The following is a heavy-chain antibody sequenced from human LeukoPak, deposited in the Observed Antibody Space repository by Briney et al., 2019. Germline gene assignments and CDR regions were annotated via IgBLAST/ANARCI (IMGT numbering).Heavy chain of an antibody. D-gene: IGHD4-23*01. CDR1: GGSIRSYY. V-gene: IGHV4-59*01. Sequence: SETLSLTCSVSGGSIRSYYWSWIRQPPGKGLEWIGYVYNSGRTSSGYNPSLKSRVTISMDTSRKDFSLKLTSVTSADTAVYYCARHRYGGNAHFDSWGQGTLVTVSS. J-gene: IGHJ4*02. CDR3: ARHRYGGNAHFDS. CDR2: VYNSGRT.